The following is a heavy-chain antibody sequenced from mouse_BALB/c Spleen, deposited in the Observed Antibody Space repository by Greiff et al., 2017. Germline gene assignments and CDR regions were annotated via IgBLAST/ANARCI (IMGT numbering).Heavy chain of an antibody. V-gene: IGHV2-9*02. CDR2: IWAGGST. CDR3: ARALYYYGSSAWFAY. D-gene: IGHD1-1*01. J-gene: IGHJ3*01. CDR1: GFSLTSYG. Sequence: QVQLQQSGPGLVAPSQSLSITCTVSGFSLTSYGVHWVRQPPGKGLEWLGVIWAGGSTNYNSALMSRLSISKDNSKSQVFLKMNSLQTDDTAMYYCARALYYYGSSAWFAYWGQGTLVTVSA.